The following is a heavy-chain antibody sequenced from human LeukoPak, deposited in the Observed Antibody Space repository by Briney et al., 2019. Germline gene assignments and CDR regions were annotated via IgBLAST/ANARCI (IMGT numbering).Heavy chain of an antibody. V-gene: IGHV3-21*01. CDR1: GFTFSTCG. CDR2: ISGTGGSP. D-gene: IGHD1-26*01. CDR3: ARDKIVGATHFDY. Sequence: PGGSLRLSCAASGFTFSTCGMSWVRQAPGKGLEWVSTISGTGGSPYYADSVKGRFTISRDNAKNSLYLQMNSLGAEDTAVYYCARDKIVGATHFDYWGQGTLVTVSS. J-gene: IGHJ4*02.